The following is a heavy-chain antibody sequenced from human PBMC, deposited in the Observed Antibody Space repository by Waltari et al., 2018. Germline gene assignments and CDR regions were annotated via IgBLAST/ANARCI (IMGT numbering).Heavy chain of an antibody. CDR2: IYWNDDK. V-gene: IGHV2-5*01. CDR1: GFSLSTSGVG. CDR3: ALDSGYDYFDY. D-gene: IGHD5-12*01. J-gene: IGHJ4*02. Sequence: QITLKESGPTLVKPTQTLTLTCTFSGFSLSTSGVGVGWIRQPPGKALEWLALIYWNDDKRYSPSLKSRLTITKDTSKNQVVLTMTNMDPVDTATYYCALDSGYDYFDYWGQRTLVTVSS.